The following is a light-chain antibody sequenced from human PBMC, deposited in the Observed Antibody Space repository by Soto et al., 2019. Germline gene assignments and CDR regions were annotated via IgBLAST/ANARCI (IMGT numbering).Light chain of an antibody. J-gene: IGLJ1*01. CDR3: SSVAGGQFV. Sequence: QSALTQPPFASGSPGQSVTISCTGTSSDVGYYNYVSWYQQHPGRAPTLMIYEVSERPSGVPARFSGSKSGNTAYLTVSGLQAEDEADYYRSSVAGGQFVFGTGTKLTVL. CDR1: SSDVGYYNY. V-gene: IGLV2-8*01. CDR2: EVS.